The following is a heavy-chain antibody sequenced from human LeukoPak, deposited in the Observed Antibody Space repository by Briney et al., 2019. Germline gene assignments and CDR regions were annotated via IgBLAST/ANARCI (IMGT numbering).Heavy chain of an antibody. CDR1: GYTFTNYF. J-gene: IGHJ4*02. Sequence: GASVKVSCKASGYTFTNYFMHLVRQAPGQGLEWMGIINPSGGSTTYAQKFQGRVTMTRDTSTSTVYMELSSLRSEDTALYYCGRGPGRYYFDYWGQGTLVTVSS. CDR2: INPSGGST. CDR3: GRGPGRYYFDY. V-gene: IGHV1-46*01.